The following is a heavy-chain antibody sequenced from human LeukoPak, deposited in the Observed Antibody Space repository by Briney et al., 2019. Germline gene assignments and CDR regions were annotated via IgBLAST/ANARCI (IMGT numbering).Heavy chain of an antibody. V-gene: IGHV3-23*01. CDR3: AKDMVRGVLTSGEYSFDY. J-gene: IGHJ4*02. CDR1: GFRFSSYA. Sequence: GGSLRLSCEASGFRFSSYAMSWVRQAPGKGLEWVSVISGSGGSTYYADSVKGRFTISRDSSKNTLCLQMNSLRVDDTAVYYCAKDMVRGVLTSGEYSFDYWGQGILVTVSS. CDR2: ISGSGGST. D-gene: IGHD3-10*01.